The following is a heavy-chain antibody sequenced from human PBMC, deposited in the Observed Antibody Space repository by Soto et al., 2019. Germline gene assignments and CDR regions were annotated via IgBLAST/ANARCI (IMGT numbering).Heavy chain of an antibody. CDR3: ASRSSGWYFDY. D-gene: IGHD6-19*01. CDR2: ISVSGGST. V-gene: IGHV3-23*01. Sequence: EVQLLESGGGLVQPGGSLRLSCAASGFTFSNYAISWVRQAPGKGLEWVSIISVSGGSTYYADSVKGRFIISRDNSKNTLYLQMNSLRAEDTAVYYCASRSSGWYFDYWGQGTLVTVSS. J-gene: IGHJ4*02. CDR1: GFTFSNYA.